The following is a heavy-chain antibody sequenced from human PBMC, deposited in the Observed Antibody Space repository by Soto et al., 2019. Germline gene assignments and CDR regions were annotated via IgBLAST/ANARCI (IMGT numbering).Heavy chain of an antibody. CDR1: GFTFTSSA. CDR3: AADFRVGALYGMDV. CDR2: IVVGSGNT. J-gene: IGHJ6*02. V-gene: IGHV1-58*01. Sequence: VKVSCKASGFTFTSSAVQWVRQARGERLEWIGWIVVGSGNTYYAQKFHERVAITRDMSTSTAYMELSSLRSEDTAVYYCAADFRVGALYGMDVWGQGTTVTVS. D-gene: IGHD1-26*01.